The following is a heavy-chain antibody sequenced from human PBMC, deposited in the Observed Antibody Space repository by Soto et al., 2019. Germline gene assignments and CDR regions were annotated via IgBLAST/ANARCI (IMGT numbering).Heavy chain of an antibody. D-gene: IGHD3-22*01. CDR3: AKASRRTFYDSRPEDY. CDR2: ISYDGSNK. J-gene: IGHJ4*02. V-gene: IGHV3-30*18. CDR1: GFTFSSYG. Sequence: PGGSLRLSCAASGFTFSSYGLHWVRQAPGKWLEWVAVISYDGSNKYYADSVKGRFTISRDNSKNKLYLQMNSLRAEDTAVYYCAKASRRTFYDSRPEDYWGQGT.